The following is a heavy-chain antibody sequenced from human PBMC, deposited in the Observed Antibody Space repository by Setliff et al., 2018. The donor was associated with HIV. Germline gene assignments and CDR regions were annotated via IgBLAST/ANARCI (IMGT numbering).Heavy chain of an antibody. J-gene: IGHJ5*02. V-gene: IGHV3-53*01. Sequence: PGGSLRLSCAASGFTVGNNHLTRVRQAPGKGLEWVSVMNSDGGTYYADSVKGRFTISRDNSINIVYLHMNSLIAEDTAVYYCAKGVKWLAPWGRGTLVTVSS. CDR3: AKGVKWLAP. CDR2: MNSDGGT. CDR1: GFTVGNNH. D-gene: IGHD2-21*01.